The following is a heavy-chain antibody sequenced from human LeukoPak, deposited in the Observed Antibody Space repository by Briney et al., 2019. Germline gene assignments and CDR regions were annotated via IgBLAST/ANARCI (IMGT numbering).Heavy chain of an antibody. Sequence: ASVKVSCKASGYTFTSYDINWVRQATVQGLEWMGWMNPNSGNTGYAQKFQGRVTITRNTSISTAYMELSSLRSEDTAVYYCARLVWGSASGRHYYYMDVWGKGTTVTVSS. CDR3: ARLVWGSASGRHYYYMDV. D-gene: IGHD3-10*01. V-gene: IGHV1-8*03. CDR2: MNPNSGNT. CDR1: GYTFTSYD. J-gene: IGHJ6*03.